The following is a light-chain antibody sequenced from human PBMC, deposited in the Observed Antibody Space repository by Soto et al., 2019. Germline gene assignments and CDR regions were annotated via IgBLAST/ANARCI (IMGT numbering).Light chain of an antibody. CDR1: SSNIGDNY. V-gene: IGLV1-51*01. Sequence: SVLTQPRSVCAAPGQQVTISCSGSSSNIGDNYVSWYQHLPGTAPKLVVYDNDRRPSGIPGRFSGSKSGTSATLVITGLQTGDEADYYCGTWDDRLDGNYVFGTGTKVTVL. J-gene: IGLJ1*01. CDR3: GTWDDRLDGNYV. CDR2: DND.